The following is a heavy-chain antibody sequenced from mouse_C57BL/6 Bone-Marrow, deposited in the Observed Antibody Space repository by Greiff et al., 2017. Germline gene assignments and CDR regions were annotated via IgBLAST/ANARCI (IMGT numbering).Heavy chain of an antibody. D-gene: IGHD3-2*02. CDR1: GFTFSDYG. Sequence: DVQLVESGGGLVQPGGSLKLSCAASGFTFSDYGMAWVRQAPRKGPEWVAFISNLAYSIYYADTVTGRFTISRENAKNTLYLEMSSLRSEDTAMYYCARHGDSSGYAMDYWGQGTSVTVSS. CDR3: ARHGDSSGYAMDY. V-gene: IGHV5-15*01. CDR2: ISNLAYSI. J-gene: IGHJ4*01.